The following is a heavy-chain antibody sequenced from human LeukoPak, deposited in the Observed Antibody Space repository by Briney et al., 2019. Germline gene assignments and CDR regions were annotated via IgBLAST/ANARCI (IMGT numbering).Heavy chain of an antibody. CDR2: VSGSGDST. Sequence: GGSLRLSCAASGFTFSTYAMSWVRQAPGKGLEWVSAVSGSGDSTYYADSVKGRFTISRDNSKNTLYLQMNSLRAEDTAVYYCAREYYYDSSGYAPYYYYYYGMDVWGQGTTVTVSS. V-gene: IGHV3-23*01. J-gene: IGHJ6*02. D-gene: IGHD3-22*01. CDR3: AREYYYDSSGYAPYYYYYYGMDV. CDR1: GFTFSTYA.